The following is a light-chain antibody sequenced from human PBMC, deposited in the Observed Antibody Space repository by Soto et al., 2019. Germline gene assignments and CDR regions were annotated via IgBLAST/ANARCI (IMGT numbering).Light chain of an antibody. CDR2: GVS. J-gene: IGKJ1*01. Sequence: EIVVTQSPGTLSLSPGERATLSCRASQSVPSNFLAWYQQKPGQAPILVIYGVSRRATGIPDRFSGSGSGTDFTLTIRRLEPEDFAVYYCQQYDSSWTFGQGTKVEIK. CDR3: QQYDSSWT. CDR1: QSVPSNF. V-gene: IGKV3-20*01.